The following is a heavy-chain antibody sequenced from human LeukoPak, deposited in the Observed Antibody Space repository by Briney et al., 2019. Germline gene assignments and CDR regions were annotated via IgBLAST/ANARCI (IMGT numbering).Heavy chain of an antibody. J-gene: IGHJ4*02. D-gene: IGHD3-3*01. V-gene: IGHV1-2*02. CDR1: GYTFTSYY. Sequence: ASVKVSCKASGYTFTSYYMHWVRQAPGQGLEWMEWINPNSGGTNYAQKFQGRVTMTRDTSISTAYMELSRLRSDDTAVYYCARAITIFGVVSCWGQGTLVTVSS. CDR3: ARAITIFGVVSC. CDR2: INPNSGGT.